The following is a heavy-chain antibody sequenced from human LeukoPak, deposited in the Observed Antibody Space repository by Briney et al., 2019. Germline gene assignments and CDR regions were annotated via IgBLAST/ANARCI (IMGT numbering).Heavy chain of an antibody. D-gene: IGHD2/OR15-2a*01. CDR1: GDTVSSNSAA. Sequence: SQTLSLTCAISGDTVSSNSAAWNWIRQSPSRGLEWLGRTYYRSKWYTDYAISVKSRITINPDTSKNQFSLQLNPVTPDDTAVYYCARKYSSTWYDALDIWGQGTMVTVSS. V-gene: IGHV6-1*01. CDR2: TYYRSKWYT. J-gene: IGHJ3*02. CDR3: ARKYSSTWYDALDI.